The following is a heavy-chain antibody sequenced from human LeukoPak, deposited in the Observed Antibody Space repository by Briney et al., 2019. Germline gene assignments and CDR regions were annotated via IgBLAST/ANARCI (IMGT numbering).Heavy chain of an antibody. CDR2: ISSTGSPI. CDR3: ARGGNFAPFDY. V-gene: IGHV3-48*03. D-gene: IGHD1-1*01. CDR1: GFTFRNEE. Sequence: GGSLRLSCVASGFTFRNEEMNWVRQAPGRGLEWIAYISSTGSPIFYGDSVKGRFTISRDNAKNSLYLQMNTLRVEDTAIYYCARGGNFAPFDYWGQGALVAVSS. J-gene: IGHJ4*02.